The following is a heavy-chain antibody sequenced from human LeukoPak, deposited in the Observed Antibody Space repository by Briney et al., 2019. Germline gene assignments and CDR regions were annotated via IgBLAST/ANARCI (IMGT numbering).Heavy chain of an antibody. J-gene: IGHJ3*02. CDR2: IKQDGSEK. CDR1: GFTFSSYW. V-gene: IGHV3-7*01. Sequence: PGGSLRPSCAASGFTFSSYWMSWVRQAPGKGLEWVANIKQDGSEKYYVDSVKGRFTISRDNAKNSLYLQMNSLRAEDTVVYYCARTIFGVVSYFDIWGQGTMVTVSS. CDR3: ARTIFGVVSYFDI. D-gene: IGHD3-3*01.